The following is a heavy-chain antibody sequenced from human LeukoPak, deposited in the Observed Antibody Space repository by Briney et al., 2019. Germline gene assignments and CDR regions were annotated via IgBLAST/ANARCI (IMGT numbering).Heavy chain of an antibody. CDR3: ARDRDPKGYCTGGSCYSY. D-gene: IGHD2-15*01. V-gene: IGHV3-30*03. J-gene: IGHJ4*02. CDR1: GFTFSSYG. CDR2: ISYDGSNK. Sequence: PGRSLRLSCAASGFTFSSYGMHWVRQAPGKGLEWVAVISYDGSNKYYADSVKGRFTISRDNSKNTLYLQMNSLRAEDTAVYYCARDRDPKGYCTGGSCYSYWGQGTLVTVSS.